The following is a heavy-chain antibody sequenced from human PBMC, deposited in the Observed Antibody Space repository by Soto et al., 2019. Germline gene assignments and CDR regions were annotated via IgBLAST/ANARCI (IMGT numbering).Heavy chain of an antibody. CDR3: ARVMTTGNFYFDC. CDR2: ISYDSSSK. J-gene: IGHJ4*02. Sequence: GGSLRLSCAASGFTFSSYSMHWVRQAPGKGLEWVALISYDSSSKHYADSVRGRFTISRDNSKNTLYSLMNSLRAEDTALYYCARVMTTGNFYFDCWGQGTLVTVSS. V-gene: IGHV3-30-3*01. CDR1: GFTFSSYS. D-gene: IGHD4-17*01.